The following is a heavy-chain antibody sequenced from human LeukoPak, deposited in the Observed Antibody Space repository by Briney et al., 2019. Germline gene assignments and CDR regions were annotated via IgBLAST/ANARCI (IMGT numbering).Heavy chain of an antibody. V-gene: IGHV4-39*01. CDR1: GGSISSSSYY. CDR2: IYYSGST. D-gene: IGHD3-16*01. Sequence: PSETLSLTCTVSGGSISSSSYYCGWIRQPPGKGLEWIGSIYYSGSTYYNPSLKSRVTISVDTSKNQFSLKLSSVTAADTAVYYCARQGAFNYWGQGTLVTVSS. CDR3: ARQGAFNY. J-gene: IGHJ4*02.